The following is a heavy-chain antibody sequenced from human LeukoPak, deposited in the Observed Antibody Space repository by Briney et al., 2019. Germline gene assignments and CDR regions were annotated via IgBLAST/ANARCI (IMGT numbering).Heavy chain of an antibody. CDR1: GGSITSFY. CDR2: IYYSGNT. D-gene: IGHD3-16*01. J-gene: IGHJ2*01. CDR3: AEGDPTFLFWYFDL. Sequence: PSETLSLTCTVSGGSITSFYWSWIRQPPGKGLERIGYIYYSGNTNYNPSLKSRVTISVDRSKNQFSLKLSSVTAADTAIYYCAEGDPTFLFWYFDLWGRGTLVTVSS. V-gene: IGHV4-59*01.